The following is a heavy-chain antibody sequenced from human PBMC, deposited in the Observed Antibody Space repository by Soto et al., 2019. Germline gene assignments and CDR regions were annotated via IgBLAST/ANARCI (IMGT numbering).Heavy chain of an antibody. V-gene: IGHV3-7*01. CDR2: VNEDGSEG. J-gene: IGHJ4*02. CDR1: GFTFTSYY. D-gene: IGHD6-13*01. CDR3: ARERIAAAGLFDY. Sequence: EVQLVESGGGLVQPGGSLRLSCAASGFTFTSYYMSWVRQAQGKGLEWVANVNEDGSEGYYVDSVKGRFTVSRDNAKNSLYLQMNSLRAEDTAVYYCARERIAAAGLFDYWGQGTLVTVSS.